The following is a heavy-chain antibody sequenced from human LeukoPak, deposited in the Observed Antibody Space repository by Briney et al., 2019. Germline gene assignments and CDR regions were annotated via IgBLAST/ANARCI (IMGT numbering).Heavy chain of an antibody. V-gene: IGHV4-59*08. Sequence: SETLSLTCTVSGGSISSYYWSWIRQPPRKGLEWIGYVFYSGSINYNPSLKSRVTISIDASKNQFSLKLSSVTAADMAVYYCARLTSGTHPNFDYWGQGTLVTVSS. CDR2: VFYSGSI. D-gene: IGHD3-10*01. CDR3: ARLTSGTHPNFDY. J-gene: IGHJ4*02. CDR1: GGSISSYY.